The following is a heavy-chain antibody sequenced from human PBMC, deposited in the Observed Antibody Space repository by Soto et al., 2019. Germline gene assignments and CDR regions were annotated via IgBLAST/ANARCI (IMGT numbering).Heavy chain of an antibody. CDR1: GSSSSSSGYY. Sequence: SETLSLTCIVSGSSSSSSGYYWGWIRQPPGKGLEWIASMYYNVGTYYNPSLKSRVTISVDTSANQFSLKLSSVTAADTAVYYLVRLPSRQWVDYWGPATLLTL. CDR2: MYYNVGT. J-gene: IGHJ4*02. CDR3: VRLPSRQWVDY. V-gene: IGHV4-39*01. D-gene: IGHD2-8*01.